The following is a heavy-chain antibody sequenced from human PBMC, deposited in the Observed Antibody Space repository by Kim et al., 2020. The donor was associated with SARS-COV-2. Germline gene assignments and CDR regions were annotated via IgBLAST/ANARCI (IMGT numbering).Heavy chain of an antibody. J-gene: IGHJ4*02. CDR2: IHYSGST. D-gene: IGHD5-12*01. Sequence: SETLSLTCTVSGDSISDSYYWGWIRQPPGKGLEWIGSIHYSGSTYYNPSLKSRVTISVDMSKNQFSLNLRSGTAADTAVYYCARLGGSGYDSELDYWGQGNLVTVSS. CDR3: ARLGGSGYDSELDY. CDR1: GDSISDSYY. V-gene: IGHV4-39*01.